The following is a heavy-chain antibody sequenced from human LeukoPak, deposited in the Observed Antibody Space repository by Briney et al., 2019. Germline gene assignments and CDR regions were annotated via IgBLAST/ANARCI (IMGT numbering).Heavy chain of an antibody. D-gene: IGHD2-15*01. CDR3: ARVVVVAAHNWFDP. Sequence: ASVKVSCKASGYTFTSYDINWVRQAPGQGLEWMGWISAYNGNTNYAQKLQGRVTMTTDTSTSTAYMELRSLRSDDTAVYYCARVVVVAAHNWFDPWGQGTLVTVSS. CDR1: GYTFTSYD. CDR2: ISAYNGNT. J-gene: IGHJ5*02. V-gene: IGHV1-18*01.